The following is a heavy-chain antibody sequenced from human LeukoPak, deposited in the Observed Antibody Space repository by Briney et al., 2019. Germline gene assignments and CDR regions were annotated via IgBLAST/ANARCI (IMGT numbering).Heavy chain of an antibody. CDR1: GYTFTSYG. V-gene: IGHV1-18*01. Sequence: ASVKVSCKASGYTFTSYGISWVRQAPGQGLEWMGWISAYNGNTNYAQKLQGRVTMTTDTSTSTAYMELRSLRSDDTAVYYCARDAAYDSSGYYLNWGQGTLVTVSS. CDR2: ISAYNGNT. D-gene: IGHD3-22*01. CDR3: ARDAAYDSSGYYLN. J-gene: IGHJ4*02.